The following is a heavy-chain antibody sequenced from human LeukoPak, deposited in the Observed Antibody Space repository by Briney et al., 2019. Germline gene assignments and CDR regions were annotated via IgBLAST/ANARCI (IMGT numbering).Heavy chain of an antibody. CDR2: IKQSGGEK. CDR3: ARGYCGTDNCYAGPNFDY. J-gene: IGHJ4*02. V-gene: IGHV3-7*03. D-gene: IGHD2-2*01. CDR1: GFTFSNYW. Sequence: GGSLRLSCVVSGFTFSNYWMAWVRQTPGKGLEWVANIKQSGGEKYYADSVEGRFTISRDNSKNSLYLQVNSLRAEDTAMYYCARGYCGTDNCYAGPNFDYWGQGTLVTVSS.